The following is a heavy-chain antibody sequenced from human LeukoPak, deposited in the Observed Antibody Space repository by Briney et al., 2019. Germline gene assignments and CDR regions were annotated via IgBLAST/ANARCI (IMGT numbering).Heavy chain of an antibody. J-gene: IGHJ6*02. Sequence: ASLKVSCKASGYTFTAYYIHWVRRAPGQGLEWMGWINPNSGGTESAQKCKGRVTMTRETSISTAYMERSRLRSDDTAVYYCTRHHCTSINGYEYTYYGMDVWGQGTTVTVSS. V-gene: IGHV1-2*02. CDR2: INPNSGGT. CDR3: TRHHCTSINGYEYTYYGMDV. D-gene: IGHD2-2*01. CDR1: GYTFTAYY.